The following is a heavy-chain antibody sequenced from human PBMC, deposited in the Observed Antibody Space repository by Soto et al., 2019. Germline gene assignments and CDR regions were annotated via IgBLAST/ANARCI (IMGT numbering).Heavy chain of an antibody. D-gene: IGHD6-13*01. Sequence: GGSLRLSCVTSGFTFNNFGMKWVRQAPGKGLEWVSSISASGFNKYYADSVKGRFTISRDDSKNTLYLQMNSLRAEDTAVYYCANEVASIAAAGRGRPWGQGTLVTVS. CDR1: GFTFNNFG. V-gene: IGHV3-23*01. J-gene: IGHJ5*02. CDR3: ANEVASIAAAGRGRP. CDR2: ISASGFNK.